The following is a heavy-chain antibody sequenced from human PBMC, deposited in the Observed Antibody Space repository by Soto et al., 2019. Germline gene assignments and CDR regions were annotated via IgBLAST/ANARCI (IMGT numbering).Heavy chain of an antibody. J-gene: IGHJ4*02. V-gene: IGHV4-30-4*01. CDR1: GDSISSVDSY. CDR3: ARDFKRYSSQPCPLEY. CDR2: IYYSGNT. D-gene: IGHD6-13*01. Sequence: SETLCLTCTVSGDSISSVDSYWSWIRQPPGKGLEWIGCIYYSGNTYYNPSLKRRFSISVDTSKNQFSLQLSSVTVADTAVYYCARDFKRYSSQPCPLEYWGLGTLVTVSS.